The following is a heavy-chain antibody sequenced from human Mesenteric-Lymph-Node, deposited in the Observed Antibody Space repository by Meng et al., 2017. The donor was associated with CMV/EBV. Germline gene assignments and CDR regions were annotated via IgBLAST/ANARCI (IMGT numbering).Heavy chain of an antibody. V-gene: IGHV3-23*03. CDR1: GFTFSSYA. D-gene: IGHD1-20*01. CDR3: AAYNWHAFDL. J-gene: IGHJ3*01. CDR2: IYSGVGST. Sequence: GGSLRLSCAASGFTFSSYAMSWVRQAPGKGLEWVSVIYSGVGSTYYADSVKGRFTISRDNSKHTLYLQMNSLRAEDTAVYYCAAYNWHAFDLWGRGTMVTV.